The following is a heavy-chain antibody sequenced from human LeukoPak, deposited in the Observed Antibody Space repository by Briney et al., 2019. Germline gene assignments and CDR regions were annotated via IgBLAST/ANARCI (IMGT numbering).Heavy chain of an antibody. D-gene: IGHD4-11*01. CDR3: ARVERSNYPYYYYYMDV. CDR2: IYHSGST. V-gene: IGHV4-38-2*02. CDR1: GYSISSGYY. J-gene: IGHJ6*03. Sequence: SETLSLTCTVSGYSISSGYYWGWIRQPPGKGLEWIGSIYHSGSTYYNPSLKSRVTISVDTSKNQFSLKLSSVTAADTAVYYCARVERSNYPYYYYYMDVWGKGTTVTVSS.